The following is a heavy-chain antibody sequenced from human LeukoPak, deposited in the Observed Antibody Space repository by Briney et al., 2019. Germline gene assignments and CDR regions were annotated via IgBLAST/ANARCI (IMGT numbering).Heavy chain of an antibody. CDR1: GYTFSSYG. Sequence: ASVKVSCKASGYTFSSYGISWVRQAPEQGLEWMGWFSAYNGNTNYRQKLQGRVTMTTDTSTSTAYMDLRSLRSDDTAIYYCARDSPDGSGTYYNDSPDYWGQGTLVTVSS. CDR2: FSAYNGNT. J-gene: IGHJ4*02. CDR3: ARDSPDGSGTYYNDSPDY. V-gene: IGHV1-18*01. D-gene: IGHD3-10*01.